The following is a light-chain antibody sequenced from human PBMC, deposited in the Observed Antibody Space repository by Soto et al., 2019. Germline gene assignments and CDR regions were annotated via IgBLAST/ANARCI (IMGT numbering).Light chain of an antibody. CDR1: QTVRNNY. CDR3: QQVNVYPST. CDR2: AAS. J-gene: IGKJ4*01. V-gene: IGKV3D-20*02. Sequence: EVVLAQSPATLSLSPGEQATLSCRASQTVRNNYLAWHQQKPGQAPRLLIYAASRRATGIPDGFSGGGSGTDFTLTISSLQPEDFATYYCQQVNVYPSTFGGGTKVDI.